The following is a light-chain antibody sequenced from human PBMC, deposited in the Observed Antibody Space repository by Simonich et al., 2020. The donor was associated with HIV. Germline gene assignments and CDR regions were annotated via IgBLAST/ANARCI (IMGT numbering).Light chain of an antibody. CDR2: GAS. Sequence: EIVMTQSPATLSVSPGERATLSCRASQSVSRNLAWYQQKPGQSPRLLIYGASARATGIPARFSGSGSGTEFTLTISSLQSEDFAVYYCQQYNYWPLFLTFGGGTKVEIK. J-gene: IGKJ4*01. V-gene: IGKV3-15*01. CDR1: QSVSRN. CDR3: QQYNYWPLFLT.